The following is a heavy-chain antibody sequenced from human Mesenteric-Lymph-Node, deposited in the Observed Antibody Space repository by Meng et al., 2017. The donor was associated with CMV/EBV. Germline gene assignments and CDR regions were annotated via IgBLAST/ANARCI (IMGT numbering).Heavy chain of an antibody. V-gene: IGHV3-21*01. CDR1: GFTFSSYS. D-gene: IGHD2-2*01. Sequence: GESLKISCAASGFTFSSYSMHWVRQAPGKGLEWVSSISSGSADIFYADSVRGRFTISRDNTKNSLSLQMNSLGAEDTAVYYCARALHCSNPNCNDPAYWGQGTLVTVSS. J-gene: IGHJ4*02. CDR3: ARALHCSNPNCNDPAY. CDR2: ISSGSADI.